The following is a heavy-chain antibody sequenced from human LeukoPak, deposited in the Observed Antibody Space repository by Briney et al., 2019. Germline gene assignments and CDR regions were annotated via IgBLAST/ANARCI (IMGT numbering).Heavy chain of an antibody. CDR3: AKRISYSSSSVYFDY. Sequence: GGSLRLSCAASGFTFDSYDKSWVRQSPGKGLEWVSAISPTGGDTYYADSVKGRFTISRDNSKNILYLQLSSLIAEDKAIYYCAKRISYSSSSVYFDYWGQGTLVIVSS. D-gene: IGHD6-6*01. CDR2: ISPTGGDT. CDR1: GFTFDSYD. V-gene: IGHV3-23*01. J-gene: IGHJ4*02.